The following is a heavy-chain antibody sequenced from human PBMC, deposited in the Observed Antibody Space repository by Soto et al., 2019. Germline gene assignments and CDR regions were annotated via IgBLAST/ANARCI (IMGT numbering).Heavy chain of an antibody. CDR1: GFTFSSYG. CDR2: ISYDGSNK. V-gene: IGHV3-30*18. D-gene: IGHD3-10*01. J-gene: IGHJ4*01. CDR3: AKGTSSEFLLSFDD. Sequence: XGSLRLSCSASGFTFSSYGMHWVRQAPGKGLEWVAVISYDGSNKYYADSVKGRFTISRDNSRNTLFLQMDSLRADDTAVYFCAKGTSSEFLLSFDDWGQGTLVTVSS.